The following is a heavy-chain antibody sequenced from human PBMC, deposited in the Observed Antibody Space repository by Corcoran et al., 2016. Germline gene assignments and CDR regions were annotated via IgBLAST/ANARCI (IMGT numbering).Heavy chain of an antibody. V-gene: IGHV3-30*18. D-gene: IGHD3-16*01. CDR3: AKVRYLGFDY. J-gene: IGHJ4*02. CDR1: GFTFSSYG. Sequence: QVQLVESGGGVVQPGRSLRLSCAASGFTFSSYGMHWVRQAPGKGLEWVAVISYDGSNKYYADSVKGRFTISRDNSKNTLYLQMNSLRAEDTAVYYCAKVRYLGFDYWGQGTLVTVSS. CDR2: ISYDGSNK.